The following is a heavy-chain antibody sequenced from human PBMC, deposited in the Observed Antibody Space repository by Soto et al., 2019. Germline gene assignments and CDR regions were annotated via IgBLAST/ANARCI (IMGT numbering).Heavy chain of an antibody. Sequence: SDTLSLTCTVSGGSISSGDYYWSWIRQPPGKGLEWIGYIYYSGSTYYNPSLKSRVTISVDTSKNQLSLKLSSVTAADTAVYYCARGSIAVAVYRYFDYWGQGTLVTVSS. CDR2: IYYSGST. D-gene: IGHD6-19*01. V-gene: IGHV4-30-4*02. CDR1: GGSISSGDYY. CDR3: ARGSIAVAVYRYFDY. J-gene: IGHJ4*02.